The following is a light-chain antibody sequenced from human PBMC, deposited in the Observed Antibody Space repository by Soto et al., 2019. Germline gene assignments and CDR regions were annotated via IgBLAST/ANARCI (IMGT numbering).Light chain of an antibody. CDR2: GAS. Sequence: EIVLTQSPGTLSLSPGERATLSCRASQSVSSSYLAWYQQKPGQAPRLLIYGASSRATGIPDRFSGSGSGTDFTLTISRLETEDFAVYFCQQSGSSPRTFGQGTKV. J-gene: IGKJ1*01. V-gene: IGKV3-20*01. CDR1: QSVSSSY. CDR3: QQSGSSPRT.